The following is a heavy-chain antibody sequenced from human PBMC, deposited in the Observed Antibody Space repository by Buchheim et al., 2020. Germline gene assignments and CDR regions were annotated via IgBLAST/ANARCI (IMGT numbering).Heavy chain of an antibody. J-gene: IGHJ5*02. CDR1: GDSISSSSYY. CDR3: ARDSGGRSRGVDP. Sequence: QLQLQESGPGLVKPSETLSLTCTVSGDSISSSSYYWVWIRQPPGKGLEWIGNASYAGSTYYNPSLKSRVTISVDTSKNQFSLKLSSVTAADTAMYYCARDSGGRSRGVDPWGQGT. CDR2: ASYAGST. V-gene: IGHV4-39*01. D-gene: IGHD2-15*01.